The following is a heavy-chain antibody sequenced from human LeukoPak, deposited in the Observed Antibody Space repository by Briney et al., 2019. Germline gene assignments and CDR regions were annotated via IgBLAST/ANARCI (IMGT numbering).Heavy chain of an antibody. Sequence: GRSLRLSCAASGFTFDDYAMHWVRQAPGKGLEWVSGISRNSGRIGYADSVKGRFTISRDNAKNSLYLQMNSLRAEDTALYYCAKDIGTTVTTSGAFDIWGQGTMVTVSS. CDR3: AKDIGTTVTTSGAFDI. J-gene: IGHJ3*02. V-gene: IGHV3-9*01. D-gene: IGHD4-17*01. CDR2: ISRNSGRI. CDR1: GFTFDDYA.